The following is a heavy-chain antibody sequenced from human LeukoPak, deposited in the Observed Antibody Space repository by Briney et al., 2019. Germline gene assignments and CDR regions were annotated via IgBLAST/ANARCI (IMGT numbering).Heavy chain of an antibody. Sequence: GGSLILSCASAGFTCSSYERNWVRPAPGKGLEWVSYISSSNTIYYTDSMKGRFTISRDNAKNSLYLQMNSLIAEDTAVYYCARWGVGDYWGQGTLVTVSS. J-gene: IGHJ4*02. CDR3: ARWGVGDY. D-gene: IGHD1-26*01. V-gene: IGHV3-48*03. CDR2: ISSSNTI. CDR1: GFTCSSYE.